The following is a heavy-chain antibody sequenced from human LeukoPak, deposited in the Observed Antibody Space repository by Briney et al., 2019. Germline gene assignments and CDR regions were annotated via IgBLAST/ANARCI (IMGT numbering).Heavy chain of an antibody. V-gene: IGHV4-39*07. CDR2: IYYSGST. J-gene: IGHJ4*02. CDR3: TRPYYYDSSGDPDY. Sequence: SETLSLTCTVSGGSISSSSYYWGWIRQPPGKGLEWIGSIYYSGSTYYNPSLKSRVTISVDTSKNQFSLKLSSVTAADMAVYYCTRPYYYDSSGDPDYWGQGTLVTVSS. D-gene: IGHD3-22*01. CDR1: GGSISSSSYY.